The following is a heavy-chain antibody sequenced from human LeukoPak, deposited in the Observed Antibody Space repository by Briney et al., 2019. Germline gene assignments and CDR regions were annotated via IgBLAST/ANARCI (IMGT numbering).Heavy chain of an antibody. CDR2: ISYDEIDK. CDR1: GFTFRTYG. CDR3: VKDLSRLGAFHI. Sequence: GGSLRLSCAASGFTFRTYGLHWVRQAPGKGLEWVAVISYDEIDKYYADSVKGRFTISRDNSKSTLYLQMNSRKAEDTAVHYCVKDLSRLGAFHIWGQGTMVTVSS. D-gene: IGHD5-12*01. J-gene: IGHJ3*02. V-gene: IGHV3-30*18.